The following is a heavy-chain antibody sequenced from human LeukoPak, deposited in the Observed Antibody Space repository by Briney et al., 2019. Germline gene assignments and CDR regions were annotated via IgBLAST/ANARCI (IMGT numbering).Heavy chain of an antibody. V-gene: IGHV3-11*01. Sequence: PGGSLRLSCAASGFTFSDYYMSWIRHAPGKGLEWVSYISSSGSTIYYADSVKGRFTISRDNAKNSLYLQMNSLRAEDTAVYYCARSSVTTRDMDVWGQGTTVTVSS. D-gene: IGHD4-17*01. J-gene: IGHJ6*02. CDR2: ISSSGSTI. CDR1: GFTFSDYY. CDR3: ARSSVTTRDMDV.